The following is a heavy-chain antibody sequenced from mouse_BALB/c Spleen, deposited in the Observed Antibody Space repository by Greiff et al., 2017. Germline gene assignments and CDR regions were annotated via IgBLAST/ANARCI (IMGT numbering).Heavy chain of an antibody. V-gene: IGHV1-77*01. CDR2: ICPGSGNT. D-gene: IGHD1-1*02. Sequence: VKLQQSGAELARPGASVKLSCKASGYTFTDYYITWVQQRTGQGLEWIGEICPGSGNTYYNEKFKGNATLTADKSASTAYMQLSSLTSEDSAVYFCARRCGGSGYAMDYWGEGTSVTVSS. J-gene: IGHJ4*01. CDR3: ARRCGGSGYAMDY. CDR1: GYTFTDYY.